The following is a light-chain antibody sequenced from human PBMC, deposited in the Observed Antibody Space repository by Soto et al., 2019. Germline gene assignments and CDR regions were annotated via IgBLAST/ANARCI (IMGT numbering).Light chain of an antibody. Sequence: EIVLTQSPGTLSLSPGERATLSCRASQSVYSDYSAWYQQKPGQAPRLLIYAASSKPTGIPGRFSGSGSGTDFTLTISRLEPEDFAVYYCQQYGTPPATFGGGTKVEIK. CDR2: AAS. CDR3: QQYGTPPAT. J-gene: IGKJ4*01. V-gene: IGKV3-20*01. CDR1: QSVYSDY.